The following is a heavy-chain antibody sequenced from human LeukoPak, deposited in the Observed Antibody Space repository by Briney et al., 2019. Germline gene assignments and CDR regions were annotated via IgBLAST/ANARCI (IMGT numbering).Heavy chain of an antibody. Sequence: GGSLRLSCAASGFTFSSYGMHWVRQAPAKGLEGVAFIRYDGSNKYYADSVKGRFTNSRDNSKNTLYLQMNSLRAEDTAVYYCAKDLKDIVVVPAAIESWGQGTLVTVSS. J-gene: IGHJ4*02. CDR2: IRYDGSNK. D-gene: IGHD2-2*01. CDR1: GFTFSSYG. V-gene: IGHV3-30*02. CDR3: AKDLKDIVVVPAAIES.